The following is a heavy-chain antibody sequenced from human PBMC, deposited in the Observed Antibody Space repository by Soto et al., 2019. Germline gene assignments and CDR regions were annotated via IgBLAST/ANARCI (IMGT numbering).Heavy chain of an antibody. CDR3: AKDLRHGDYGNAFDI. CDR2: ISGSGGST. Sequence: PGGSLRLSCAASGFTFSSYAMSWVRQAPGKGLEWVSAISGSGGSTYYADSVKGRFTISRDNSKNTLYLQMNSLRAEDTAVYYCAKDLRHGDYGNAFDIWCQGTMVTVSS. V-gene: IGHV3-23*01. CDR1: GFTFSSYA. J-gene: IGHJ3*02. D-gene: IGHD4-17*01.